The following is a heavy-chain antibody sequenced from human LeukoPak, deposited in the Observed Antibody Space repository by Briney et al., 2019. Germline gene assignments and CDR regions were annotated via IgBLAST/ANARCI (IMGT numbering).Heavy chain of an antibody. J-gene: IGHJ4*02. V-gene: IGHV3-74*01. Sequence: PGGSLRLSCAASGFTFRSYWVHWLRRATGRGLVGVSRINTGGSRTIYADSVKRRFNISRDNAKNTLYLQMNSLRAEDTAVYYFARVENYDSPLEPFDYWGQGTLVSVSS. CDR1: GFTFRSYW. D-gene: IGHD3-22*01. CDR2: INTGGSRT. CDR3: ARVENYDSPLEPFDY.